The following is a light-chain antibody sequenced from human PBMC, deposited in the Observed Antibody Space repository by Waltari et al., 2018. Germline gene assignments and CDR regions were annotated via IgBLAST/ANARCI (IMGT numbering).Light chain of an antibody. CDR1: SSNLGNNY. CDR2: ENT. V-gene: IGLV1-51*02. CDR3: GTWDSSLSGAV. Sequence: QSVLTQPPSVSAAPGQRVTISCSGGSSNLGNNYVSWYRQFPETAPKLPIYENTVLPSGIPGRFSGPKSGTSATLDITGLQAGDEADYYCGTWDSSLSGAVFGGGTHLTVL. J-gene: IGLJ7*01.